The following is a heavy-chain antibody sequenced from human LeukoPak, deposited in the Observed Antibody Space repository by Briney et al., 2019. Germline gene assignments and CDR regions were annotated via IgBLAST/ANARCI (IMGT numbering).Heavy chain of an antibody. Sequence: QPGGSLRLSCAAPGFIFDDYAIHWVCQAPGKGLEWVSLISGDGGSTFYADSVKGRFTISRDNSKNSLYLQMSSLRSEDTALYYCARESERSGWYDYWGQGTLVTVSS. D-gene: IGHD6-19*01. J-gene: IGHJ4*02. V-gene: IGHV3-43*02. CDR3: ARESERSGWYDY. CDR1: GFIFDDYA. CDR2: ISGDGGST.